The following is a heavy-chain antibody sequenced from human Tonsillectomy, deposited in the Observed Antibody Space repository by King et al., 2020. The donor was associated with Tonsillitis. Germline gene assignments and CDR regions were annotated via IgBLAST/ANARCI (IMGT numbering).Heavy chain of an antibody. Sequence: VQLVESGGGVVQPGRSLRLSCAASGFTFSSYGMHWVRQAPGKGLEWVAVISYDGSNKYYADSVKGRFTISRDNSKNTLYLQMNSLRAEDTAVYYCAPEIDNYLFDYWGQGTLVTVSS. J-gene: IGHJ4*02. V-gene: IGHV3-30*03. D-gene: IGHD5-24*01. CDR3: APEIDNYLFDY. CDR2: ISYDGSNK. CDR1: GFTFSSYG.